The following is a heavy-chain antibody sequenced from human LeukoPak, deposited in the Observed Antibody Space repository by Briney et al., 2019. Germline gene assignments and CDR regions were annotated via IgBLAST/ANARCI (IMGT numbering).Heavy chain of an antibody. CDR3: ARETDSSVPDY. CDR2: ISSGGTNT. D-gene: IGHD3-22*01. Sequence: GGSLRLSCAASGFIFSSYPMHWVRQAPDKGLEWVAVISSGGTNTYYADSVKGRFTISRDNSKNTLSLQMNSLSADDTAVYYCARETDSSVPDYWGQGTLVTVSS. CDR1: GFIFSSYP. V-gene: IGHV3-30-3*01. J-gene: IGHJ4*02.